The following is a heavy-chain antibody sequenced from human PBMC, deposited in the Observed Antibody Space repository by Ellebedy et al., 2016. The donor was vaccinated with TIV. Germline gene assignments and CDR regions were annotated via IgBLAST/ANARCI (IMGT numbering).Heavy chain of an antibody. CDR3: AKDRVVATYWYFDL. CDR1: GITISNYA. Sequence: GGSLRLXCSASGITISNYAMTWVRQAPGKGLEWVSTISSSGGSTYYAESVKGRFTISRDNSKNTLYLQMNSLRADDSATYYCAKDRVVATYWYFDLWGRGTLVTVSS. V-gene: IGHV3-23*01. CDR2: ISSSGGST. J-gene: IGHJ2*01. D-gene: IGHD2-21*01.